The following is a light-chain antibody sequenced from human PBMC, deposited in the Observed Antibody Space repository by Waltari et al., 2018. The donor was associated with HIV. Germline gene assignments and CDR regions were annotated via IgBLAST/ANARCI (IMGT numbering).Light chain of an antibody. CDR2: EVT. CDR1: SSAIGGYNY. J-gene: IGLJ2*01. CDR3: VSYAGSNTVI. V-gene: IGLV2-8*01. Sequence: QSALTQPPSASGSPGQSVTISCTGTSSAIGGYNYVPWYQQHPGKAPKLIIYEVTKRPSGLPNRFSGSKSGNTASLTVSGLQAEDEADYYCVSYAGSNTVIFGGGTRLTVL.